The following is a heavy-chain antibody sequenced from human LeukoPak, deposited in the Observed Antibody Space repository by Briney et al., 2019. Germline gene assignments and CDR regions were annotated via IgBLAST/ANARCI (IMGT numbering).Heavy chain of an antibody. D-gene: IGHD1-26*01. V-gene: IGHV4-31*03. CDR2: IYYSGST. Sequence: SETLSLTCTVSGGSISSGGYYWSWIRQHPGKGLEWIGYIYYSGSTYYNPSLKSRVTISVDTSKNQFSLKLSSVTAADTAVYYCARFLMGATPTDYWGQGTLVTVSS. J-gene: IGHJ4*02. CDR3: ARFLMGATPTDY. CDR1: GGSISSGGYY.